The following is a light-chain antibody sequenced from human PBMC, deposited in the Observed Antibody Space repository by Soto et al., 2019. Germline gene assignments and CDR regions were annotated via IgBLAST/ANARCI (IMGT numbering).Light chain of an antibody. CDR3: QQYTTSSWT. Sequence: EVVLTQSPGTLSLSPGERATLSCRASQSVGSSYLAWYQQKPGQAPRVLIYGTSSRATGIPDRFSGSGSGTDLPLTISRLEPEDFAVYYCQQYTTSSWTFGQGTKVEIE. CDR1: QSVGSSY. J-gene: IGKJ1*01. V-gene: IGKV3-20*01. CDR2: GTS.